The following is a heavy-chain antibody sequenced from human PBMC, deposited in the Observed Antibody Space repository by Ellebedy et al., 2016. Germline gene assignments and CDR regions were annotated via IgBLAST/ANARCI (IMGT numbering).Heavy chain of an antibody. CDR1: GGSISSSSNY. D-gene: IGHD1-26*01. V-gene: IGHV4-39*01. CDR3: ARVASGSYVY. J-gene: IGHJ4*02. Sequence: SETLSLTCTVSGGSISSSSNYWGWLRQPPGKGLEWIGSIYYSGSTYYNPSLKSRVTISVDTSKNQFSLKLSSVTAADTAVYYCARVASGSYVYWGQGTLVTVSS. CDR2: IYYSGST.